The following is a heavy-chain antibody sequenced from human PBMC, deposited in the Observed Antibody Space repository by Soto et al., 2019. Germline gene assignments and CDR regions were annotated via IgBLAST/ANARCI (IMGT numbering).Heavy chain of an antibody. CDR1: GFSLSNARMG. D-gene: IGHD3-22*01. J-gene: IGHJ4*02. CDR2: IFSNDEK. Sequence: QVTLKESGPVLVKPTETLTLTCTVSGFSLSNARMGVSWIRHPPGKALECLAHIFSNDEKSYSTSLKSSLTISKDTSKSQVVLTMTNMDPVDTATYYCARIVAYYYDSSGYYLDYWGQGTLVTVSS. V-gene: IGHV2-26*01. CDR3: ARIVAYYYDSSGYYLDY.